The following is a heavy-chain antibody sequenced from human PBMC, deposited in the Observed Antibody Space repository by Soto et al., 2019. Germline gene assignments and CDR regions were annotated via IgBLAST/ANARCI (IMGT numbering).Heavy chain of an antibody. CDR1: GFAFSSHP. J-gene: IGHJ4*02. V-gene: IGHV3-23*01. Sequence: GGSLRLSCAASGFAFSSHPMSWVRQAPERGLEWVSGISDSGGLTYNADSVKGRFTISRDNSKNTLYLQMNSLRAEDTAVYYCAKAGGAAGTVDYFDYWGQGTLVTVSS. CDR3: AKAGGAAGTVDYFDY. CDR2: ISDSGGLT. D-gene: IGHD6-13*01.